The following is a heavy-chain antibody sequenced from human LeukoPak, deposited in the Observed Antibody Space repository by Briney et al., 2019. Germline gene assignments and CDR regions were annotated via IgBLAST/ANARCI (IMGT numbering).Heavy chain of an antibody. J-gene: IGHJ6*03. V-gene: IGHV3-7*01. CDR2: IKQDGSEK. Sequence: GGSLRLSCAASGFTFSSYWMSWVRQAPGKGLEWVANIKQDGSEKYYVDSVKGRFTISRDNAKNSLYLQMNSLRAEDTAVYYCARGQTDYGDYVLYYYYMDVWGKGTTVTVSS. CDR1: GFTFSSYW. D-gene: IGHD4-17*01. CDR3: ARGQTDYGDYVLYYYYMDV.